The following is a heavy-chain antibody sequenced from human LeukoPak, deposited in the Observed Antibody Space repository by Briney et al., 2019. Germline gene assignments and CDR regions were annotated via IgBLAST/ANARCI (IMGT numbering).Heavy chain of an antibody. V-gene: IGHV4-59*01. CDR3: ARGKSLAHFDY. CDR1: GGSISSYY. J-gene: IGHJ4*02. CDR2: IYYSGST. D-gene: IGHD3-16*01. Sequence: SETLSLTCTVSGGSISSYYWSWIRQPPGKGLEWIGYIYYSGSTNYNPSLKSRVTISVDTSKNQFSLKLSSVTAADTAVYYCARGKSLAHFDYWGQGTLVTVSS.